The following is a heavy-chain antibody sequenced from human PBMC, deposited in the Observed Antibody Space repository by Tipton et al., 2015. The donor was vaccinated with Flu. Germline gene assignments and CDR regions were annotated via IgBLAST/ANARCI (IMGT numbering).Heavy chain of an antibody. CDR3: AGGEYPRNSYYYYGMDV. Sequence: TLSLTCTVSGGSISSYYCSWIRQPPGKGLEWMGYIYFSGSTSNNPSLKSQGTISVDTSKTQFSLKLSSVTAAATAVSYCAGGEYPRNSYYYYGMDVWGQGTTVTVSS. J-gene: IGHJ6*02. V-gene: IGHV4-59*01. D-gene: IGHD2-2*01. CDR1: GGSISSYY. CDR2: IYFSGST.